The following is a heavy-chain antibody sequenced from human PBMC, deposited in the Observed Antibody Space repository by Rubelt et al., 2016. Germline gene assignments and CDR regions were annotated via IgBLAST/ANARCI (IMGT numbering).Heavy chain of an antibody. CDR2: INAGNGNT. D-gene: IGHD3-16*01. CDR1: GYTFTSYA. J-gene: IGHJ6*02. Sequence: QVQLVQSGAEVKKPGASVKVSCKASGYTFTSYAMHWVRQAPGQRLEWMGWINAGNGNTKYSQKFQGRVTITRDTSASTAYMELSSLRSEDTAVYYCARKGYGYGMDVWGQGITVTVSS. CDR3: ARKGYGYGMDV. V-gene: IGHV1-3*01.